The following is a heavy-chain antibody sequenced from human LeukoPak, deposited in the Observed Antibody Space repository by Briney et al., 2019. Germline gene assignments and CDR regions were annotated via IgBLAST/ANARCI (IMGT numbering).Heavy chain of an antibody. J-gene: IGHJ3*02. CDR2: ISWNSGSI. D-gene: IGHD6-19*01. CDR3: AKDIFIAVAGTGAFDI. CDR1: GFTFDDYA. V-gene: IGHV3-9*01. Sequence: GRSLRLSCAASGFTFDDYAMHWVRQAPGKGLEWVSGISWNSGSIGYADSVKGRFTISRDNAKNSLYLQMNGLRAEDTALYYCAKDIFIAVAGTGAFDIWGQGTMVTVSS.